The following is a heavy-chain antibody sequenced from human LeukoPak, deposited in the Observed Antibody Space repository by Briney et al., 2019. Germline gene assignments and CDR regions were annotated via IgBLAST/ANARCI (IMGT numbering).Heavy chain of an antibody. CDR3: ARAKFLSPTYYYDSSGSGLPLN. CDR2: IYYSGST. CDR1: GGSISSSSYY. J-gene: IGHJ4*02. V-gene: IGHV4-39*07. D-gene: IGHD3-22*01. Sequence: SETLSLTCTVSGGSISSSSYYWGWIRQPPGKGLEWIGSIYYSGSTYYSPSLKSRVTISVDTSKNQFSLKLSPVTAADTAVYYCARAKFLSPTYYYDSSGSGLPLNWGQGTLVTVSS.